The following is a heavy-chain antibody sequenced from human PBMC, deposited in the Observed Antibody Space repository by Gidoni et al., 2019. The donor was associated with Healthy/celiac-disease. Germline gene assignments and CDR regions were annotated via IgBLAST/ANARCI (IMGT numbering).Heavy chain of an antibody. V-gene: IGHV3-30*04. D-gene: IGHD2-2*01. Sequence: QVQLVESGGGVVQPGRSLRLSCAASGFPFSSYAMPWVRQAPGKGLEWVAVISYDGSNKYYADSVKGRFTISRDNSKNTLYLQMNSLRAEDTAVYYCARDGDDCSSTSCYGYSGYDWGQGTLVTVSS. J-gene: IGHJ4*02. CDR2: ISYDGSNK. CDR1: GFPFSSYA. CDR3: ARDGDDCSSTSCYGYSGYD.